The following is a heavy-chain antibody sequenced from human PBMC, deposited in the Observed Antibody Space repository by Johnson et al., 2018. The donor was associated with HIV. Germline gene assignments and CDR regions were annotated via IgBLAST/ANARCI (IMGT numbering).Heavy chain of an antibody. Sequence: VQLVESGGGVVQPGRSLRLSCAASGFTFSYYGIHWVRQAPGKGLEWVAGMWYDGTKKNYADSVKGRFTISRDNSKNTLHLQMNSLRAEDTAVYYCAKCIWGSSLIDALDIWSQGTMVTVSS. CDR3: AKCIWGSSLIDALDI. CDR1: GFTFSYYG. V-gene: IGHV3-33*06. CDR2: MWYDGTKK. J-gene: IGHJ3*02. D-gene: IGHD6-13*01.